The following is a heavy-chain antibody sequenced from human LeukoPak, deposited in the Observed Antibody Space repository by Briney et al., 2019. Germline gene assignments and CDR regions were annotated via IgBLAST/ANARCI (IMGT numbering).Heavy chain of an antibody. V-gene: IGHV3-23*01. CDR1: GFTFSSYA. Sequence: GGSLRLSCTASGFTFSSYAMNCVRQAPGKGLEWVSGIGAGGTFTYYADSVKGRFTISRDNSRNTLYLQMNSLRADDTAVYYCARDTSHAIDYWGQGTLVTVSS. J-gene: IGHJ4*02. D-gene: IGHD2-2*01. CDR2: IGAGGTFT. CDR3: ARDTSHAIDY.